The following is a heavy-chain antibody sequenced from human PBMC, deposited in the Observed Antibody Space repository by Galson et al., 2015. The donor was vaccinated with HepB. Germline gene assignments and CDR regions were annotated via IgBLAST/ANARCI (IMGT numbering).Heavy chain of an antibody. CDR3: ARNINWGSDY. Sequence: CKASGYTFPTYYVHWVRQAPGQGLEWMGIINPSDGSISHTQKFQGRITMTRDTSTSTLYMELSSLSSEDTAVYYCARNINWGSDYWGQGTLVTVSS. V-gene: IGHV1-46*01. CDR2: INPSDGSI. J-gene: IGHJ4*02. CDR1: GYTFPTYY. D-gene: IGHD7-27*01.